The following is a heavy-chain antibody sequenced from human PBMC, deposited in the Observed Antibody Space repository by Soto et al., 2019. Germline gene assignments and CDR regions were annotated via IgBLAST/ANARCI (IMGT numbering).Heavy chain of an antibody. CDR3: ARDSLIAARPGYFDY. D-gene: IGHD6-6*01. V-gene: IGHV1-69*01. CDR1: GGTFSSYA. Sequence: QVQLVQSGAEVKKPGSSVQVSCKASGGTFSSYAISWVRQAPGQGLEWMGGIIPFFGTANYAQKFQGRVTITADESTSTAYMELSSLRSGDTAVYYCARDSLIAARPGYFDYWGQGTLVTVSS. CDR2: IIPFFGTA. J-gene: IGHJ4*02.